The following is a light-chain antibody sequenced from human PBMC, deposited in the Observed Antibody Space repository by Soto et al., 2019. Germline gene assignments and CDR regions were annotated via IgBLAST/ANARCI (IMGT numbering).Light chain of an antibody. J-gene: IGKJ1*01. CDR3: QHYNSYSEA. Sequence: AIQLTQSPSSLSASVGDRVTITCRASQGISNSLVWYQQKPGKAPKLLIYDASSLESGVPSRFSGSGSGTEFTLTISSLQPDDFATYYCQHYNSYSEAFGQGTKVDIK. V-gene: IGKV1-13*02. CDR1: QGISNS. CDR2: DAS.